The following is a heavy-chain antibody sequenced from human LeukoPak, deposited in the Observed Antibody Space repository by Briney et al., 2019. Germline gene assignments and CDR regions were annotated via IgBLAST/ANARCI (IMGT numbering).Heavy chain of an antibody. V-gene: IGHV1-8*02. CDR2: MDPNRGNT. CDR3: ARGLSRCSSGNCYEPNWLDS. D-gene: IGHD2-2*01. Sequence: ASVKVSCKASGYTFIGYYMHWVRQAPGQGLEWMGWMDPNRGNTGYAPKFQGRVTMARSTSVTTAYMELSSLTSEDTAVYYCARGLSRCSSGNCYEPNWLDSWGQGTLVTVSS. CDR1: GYTFIGYY. J-gene: IGHJ5*01.